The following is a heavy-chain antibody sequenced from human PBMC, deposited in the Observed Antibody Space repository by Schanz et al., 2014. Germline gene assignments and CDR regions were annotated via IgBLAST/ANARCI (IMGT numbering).Heavy chain of an antibody. J-gene: IGHJ5*02. CDR2: ISAYTNNT. V-gene: IGHV1-18*01. D-gene: IGHD2-2*01. CDR3: ARDRRRYCSTASSLHDNWFDP. CDR1: RYTFNTYG. Sequence: GPGVKEPGASVKVSCEASRYTFNTYGLNWVRQAPGQGLEWMGWISAYTNNTNYAQKVQGRVTMTTDTSTGAAYMELRSLRSDDTAVYYCARDRRRYCSTASSLHDNWFDPWGQGTLVIVSS.